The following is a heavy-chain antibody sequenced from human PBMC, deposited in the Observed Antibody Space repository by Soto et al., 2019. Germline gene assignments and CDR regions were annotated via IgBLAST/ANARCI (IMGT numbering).Heavy chain of an antibody. D-gene: IGHD1-26*01. Sequence: EVHLLESGGGLVQPGGSLRLSCAASGLTFKSYAMSWVRQAPGKGLEWVSGISGSGGSTDYADSVKGLFTISRDNSKNTLYRQMNSLRVEDTALYYCAKGQYSGVAGCLDYWGQGTLFTVSS. J-gene: IGHJ4*02. V-gene: IGHV3-23*01. CDR2: ISGSGGST. CDR1: GLTFKSYA. CDR3: AKGQYSGVAGCLDY.